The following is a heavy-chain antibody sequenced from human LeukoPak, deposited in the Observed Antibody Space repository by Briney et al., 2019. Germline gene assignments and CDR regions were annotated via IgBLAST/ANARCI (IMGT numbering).Heavy chain of an antibody. CDR2: MNPNSGNT. CDR3: AREVTAMDGYYYGMDV. Sequence: SVKVSCKASGYTFTSYDINWVRQATGQGLEWMGWMNPNSGNTGYAQKFQGRVTITRNTSISTAYMELSSLRSEDTAVYYCAREVTAMDGYYYGMDVWGQGTTVTVSS. D-gene: IGHD5-18*01. CDR1: GYTFTSYD. J-gene: IGHJ6*02. V-gene: IGHV1-8*03.